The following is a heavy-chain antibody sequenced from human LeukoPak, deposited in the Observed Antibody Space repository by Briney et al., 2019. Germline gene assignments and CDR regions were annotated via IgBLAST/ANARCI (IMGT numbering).Heavy chain of an antibody. J-gene: IGHJ3*02. CDR2: IYYSGST. D-gene: IGHD1-26*01. CDR3: ARDTQIGLVGAKYDAFDI. Sequence: SETLSLTCTVSGGSISSYYWSWIRQPPGKGLEWIGYIYYSGSTNYNPSLKSRVTISVDTSKNQFSLKLSSVTAADTAVYYCARDTQIGLVGAKYDAFDIWGQGTMVTVSS. CDR1: GGSISSYY. V-gene: IGHV4-59*01.